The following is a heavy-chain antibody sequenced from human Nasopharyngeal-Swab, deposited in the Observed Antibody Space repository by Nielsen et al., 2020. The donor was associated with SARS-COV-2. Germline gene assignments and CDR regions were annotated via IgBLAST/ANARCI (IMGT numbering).Heavy chain of an antibody. CDR2: IYYIGGT. D-gene: IGHD3-9*01. CDR3: ARQDLTYYDIFTGYSTLNWFDP. J-gene: IGHJ5*01. V-gene: IGHV4-39*01. Sequence: SETLSLTCTVSGGPISSSSYYWGSNRQPPGKGLEWIGSIYYIGGTYYNPSLKSRVTMSVDTSKNQFSLKLSPVTAADTAVYYCARQDLTYYDIFTGYSTLNWFDPWGQRTLVTVSS. CDR1: GGPISSSSYY.